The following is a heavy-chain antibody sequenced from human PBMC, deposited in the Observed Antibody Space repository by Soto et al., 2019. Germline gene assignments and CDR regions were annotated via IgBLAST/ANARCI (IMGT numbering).Heavy chain of an antibody. Sequence: GESLKISCAASGLTFSSYAMTWVRQAPGKGLEWVAVISYDGSNKYYADSVKGRFTISRDNSKNTLYLQMNSLRAEDTAVYYCARIRSSGWIGYFDYWGQGTLVTVSS. J-gene: IGHJ4*02. V-gene: IGHV3-30-3*01. D-gene: IGHD6-19*01. CDR3: ARIRSSGWIGYFDY. CDR2: ISYDGSNK. CDR1: GLTFSSYA.